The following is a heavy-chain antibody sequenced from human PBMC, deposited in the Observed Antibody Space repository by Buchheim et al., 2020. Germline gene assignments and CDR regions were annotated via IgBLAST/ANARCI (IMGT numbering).Heavy chain of an antibody. D-gene: IGHD6-13*01. CDR2: IFHTGST. CDR1: GGSIGSNNW. V-gene: IGHV4-4*02. Sequence: QVQLQESGPGLVKPSGTLSLICAVSGGSIGSNNWWSWIRQAPGKGLEWIGEIFHTGSTNYNPSLKSRVTISVDKSKNQFSLKLTSVTAADAAVYDCATEAAAGPKGINWFDPWGQGTL. CDR3: ATEAAAGPKGINWFDP. J-gene: IGHJ5*02.